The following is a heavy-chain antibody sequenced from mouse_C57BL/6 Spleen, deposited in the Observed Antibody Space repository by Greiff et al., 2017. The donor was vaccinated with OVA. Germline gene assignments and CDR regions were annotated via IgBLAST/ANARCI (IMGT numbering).Heavy chain of an antibody. CDR1: GYTFTSYG. Sequence: QVQLQQSGAELARPGASVKLSCKASGYTFTSYGISWVKQRTGQGLEWIGEIYPRSGNTYYNEKFKGKATLTVDTSSSTAYMQLSRLTSEDSAVYYCARAGYYEAAGAMDYWGQGTSVTVSS. CDR3: ARAGYYEAAGAMDY. CDR2: IYPRSGNT. V-gene: IGHV1-81*01. D-gene: IGHD2-3*01. J-gene: IGHJ4*01.